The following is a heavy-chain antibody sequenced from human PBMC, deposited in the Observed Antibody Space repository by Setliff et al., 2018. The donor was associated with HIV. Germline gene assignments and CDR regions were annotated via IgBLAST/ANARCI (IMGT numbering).Heavy chain of an antibody. J-gene: IGHJ6*03. CDR2: INHSGGT. CDR3: ARGKDDHNFSPMSLRKTYYYYMDV. Sequence: SETLSLTCAVYGGSFGDYSWSWIRQPPGEGLEWIGEINHSGGTEYNPSLQSRVTMSIDTSNNQFSLTLSSVTAADTAVYYCARGKDDHNFSPMSLRKTYYYYMDVWGKGTTVTVSS. V-gene: IGHV4-34*01. D-gene: IGHD2-15*01. CDR1: GGSFGDYS.